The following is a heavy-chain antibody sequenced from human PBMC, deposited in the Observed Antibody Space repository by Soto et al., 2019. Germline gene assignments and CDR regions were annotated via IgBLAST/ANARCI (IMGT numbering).Heavy chain of an antibody. V-gene: IGHV4-39*01. CDR1: GASISRGGFH. CDR2: LYSGST. D-gene: IGHD3-10*01. J-gene: IGHJ4*02. CDR3: ARRGSGHTFDY. Sequence: QLQLQESGPGLVKPSETLSLTCAVSGASISRGGFHWGWIRQPPGQGLEWIGSLYSGSTYYNQSLKRRVTISADTSKGELSLRLTSVTAADTAVYYCARRGSGHTFDYWGQGTLVTVSS.